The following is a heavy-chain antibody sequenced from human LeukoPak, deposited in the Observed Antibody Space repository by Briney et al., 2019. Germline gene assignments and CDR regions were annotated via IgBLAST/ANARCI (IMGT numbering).Heavy chain of an antibody. CDR3: ARCLVGAHHTFDY. Sequence: PSETLSLTCTVSGGSISSSSYYWGWIRQPPGKGLEWIGSIYYSGSTYYNPSLKSRVTISVDTSKNQFSLKLSSVTAADTAVYYCARCLVGAHHTFDYWGQGTLVTVSS. V-gene: IGHV4-39*01. CDR2: IYYSGST. J-gene: IGHJ4*02. D-gene: IGHD1-26*01. CDR1: GGSISSSSYY.